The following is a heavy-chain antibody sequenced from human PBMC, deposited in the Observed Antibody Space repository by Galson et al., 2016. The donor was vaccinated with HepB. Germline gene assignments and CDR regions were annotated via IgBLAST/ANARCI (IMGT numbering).Heavy chain of an antibody. CDR2: INRDGGTT. J-gene: IGHJ4*02. Sequence: SLRLSCSASGFTFGDYSMHWVRQAPGKGLEWVSLINRDGGTTYYADSVKGRFTVSRDNSRKSLLLQLNSLTSEDTAFYYCAKEKYGSKWSVFDYWGLGTLVTVSS. D-gene: IGHD2-15*01. CDR1: GFTFGDYS. V-gene: IGHV3-43*01. CDR3: AKEKYGSKWSVFDY.